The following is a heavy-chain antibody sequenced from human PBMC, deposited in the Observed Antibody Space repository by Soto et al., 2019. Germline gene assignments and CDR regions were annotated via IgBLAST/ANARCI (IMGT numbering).Heavy chain of an antibody. V-gene: IGHV4-39*01. CDR3: AILRIEGATPYYFDF. CDR2: FYYSGST. Sequence: QLQLQESGPGLVKPSETLSLTCTVSGASISSSSSHYWGWIRQPPGKGLEWIGSFYYSGSTYYNPSLKSRVTISVDMSKNQFSLKLSSVTAADTAVYYCAILRIEGATPYYFDFWGQGILVTVSS. J-gene: IGHJ4*02. CDR1: GASISSSSSHY. D-gene: IGHD1-26*01.